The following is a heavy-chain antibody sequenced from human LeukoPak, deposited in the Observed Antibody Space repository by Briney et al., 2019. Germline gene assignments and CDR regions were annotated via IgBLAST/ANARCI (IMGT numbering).Heavy chain of an antibody. CDR1: SGSINSHH. V-gene: IGHV4-59*08. CDR2: IYYTGKN. D-gene: IGHD2-15*01. J-gene: IGHJ4*02. CDR3: VRRDIGWNYFDY. Sequence: PSETLSLTCAVSSGSINSHHWGWIRQPPGKGLEWIGDIYYTGKNNYNPSLKSRVTISLDTSKNHLSLNLTSVLAADTAIYYCVRRDIGWNYFDYWGQGILVTVSS.